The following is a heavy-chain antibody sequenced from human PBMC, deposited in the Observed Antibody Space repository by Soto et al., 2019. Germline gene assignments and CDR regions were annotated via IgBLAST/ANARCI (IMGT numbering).Heavy chain of an antibody. CDR1: GFTFDDYA. CDR2: ISWNSGSI. J-gene: IGHJ3*02. Sequence: GGSLRLSCAASGFTFDDYAMHWVRQAPGKGLEWVSGISWNSGSIGYADSVKGRFTISRDNAKNSLYLQMNSLRAEDTALYYCAKDMRKTADDAFDIWGQGTMVTVSS. D-gene: IGHD2-21*02. V-gene: IGHV3-9*01. CDR3: AKDMRKTADDAFDI.